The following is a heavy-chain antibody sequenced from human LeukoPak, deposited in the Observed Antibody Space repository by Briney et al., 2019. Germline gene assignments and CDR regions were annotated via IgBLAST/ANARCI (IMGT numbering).Heavy chain of an antibody. CDR2: IYYSGST. Sequence: SETLSLTCTVSGGSISSSSYYWGWIRQPPGKGLEWIGSIYYSGSTYYNPSLKSRVTISVDTSKNQFSLKLSSVTAADTAVYYCARGPRVVGHRPHWFDPWGQGTLVTVSS. D-gene: IGHD3-22*01. CDR3: ARGPRVVGHRPHWFDP. V-gene: IGHV4-39*07. J-gene: IGHJ5*02. CDR1: GGSISSSSYY.